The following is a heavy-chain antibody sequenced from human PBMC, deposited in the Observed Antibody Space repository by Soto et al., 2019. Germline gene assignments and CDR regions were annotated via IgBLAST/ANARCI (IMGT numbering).Heavy chain of an antibody. CDR1: GFTFSSYW. Sequence: GGSLRLSCAASGFTFSSYWMSWVRQAPGKGLEWVANIKQDGSEKYYVDSVKGRFTISRDNAKNSLYLQMNSLRAEDTAVYYCARAPWGYYGSGLYYYMDFWGKGTTVTVSS. CDR2: IKQDGSEK. V-gene: IGHV3-7*02. D-gene: IGHD3-10*01. J-gene: IGHJ6*03. CDR3: ARAPWGYYGSGLYYYMDF.